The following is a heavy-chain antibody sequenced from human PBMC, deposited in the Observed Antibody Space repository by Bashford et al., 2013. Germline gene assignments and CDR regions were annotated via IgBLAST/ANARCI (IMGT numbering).Heavy chain of an antibody. D-gene: IGHD3/OR15-3a*01. CDR2: IIPIFGTA. Sequence: WVRQAPGQGLEWMGGIIPIFGTANYAQKFQGRVTITADKSTSTAYMELSSLRSEDTAVYYCATDWTIVADGMDVWGQGDHGHRLL. CDR3: ATDWTIVADGMDV. V-gene: IGHV1-69*06. J-gene: IGHJ6*02.